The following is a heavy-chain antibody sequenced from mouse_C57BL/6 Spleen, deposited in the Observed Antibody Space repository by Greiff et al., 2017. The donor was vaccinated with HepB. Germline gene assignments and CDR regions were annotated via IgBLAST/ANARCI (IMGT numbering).Heavy chain of an antibody. Sequence: EVQLQQSGAELVRPGASVKLSCTASGFNIKDDYMHWVKQRPEQGLEWIGWIDPENGDTEYASKFQGKATITADTSSNTAYLQLSSLTSEDTAVEYCTTGRYYAMDYWGQGTSVTVSS. CDR2: IDPENGDT. J-gene: IGHJ4*01. CDR1: GFNIKDDY. V-gene: IGHV14-4*01. CDR3: TTGRYYAMDY.